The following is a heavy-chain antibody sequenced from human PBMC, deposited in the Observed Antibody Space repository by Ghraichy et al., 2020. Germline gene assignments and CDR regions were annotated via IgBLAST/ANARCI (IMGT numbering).Heavy chain of an antibody. CDR2: ISGSSSAI. D-gene: IGHD2-8*01. Sequence: GGSLRLSCAASGITFSSYSLNWVRQAPGKGLEWVSYISGSSSAIYYADSVKGRFTISRDNAKNSLYLQMDSLRDEDTAVYYCARVGVVPMDVWGQGTTVTVSS. CDR3: ARVGVVPMDV. J-gene: IGHJ6*02. V-gene: IGHV3-48*02. CDR1: GITFSSYS.